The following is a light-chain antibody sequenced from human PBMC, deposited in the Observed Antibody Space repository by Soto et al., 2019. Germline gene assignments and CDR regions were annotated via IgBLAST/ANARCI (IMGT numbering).Light chain of an antibody. J-gene: IGKJ4*01. V-gene: IGKV3-15*01. Sequence: EIVMTQSPATLSVSPGETATLSCRASQSVNSNLAWYQQKPGQAPRLLIYGASTRATGIPARFSGSGSGTEFTLTISSLQSEDFGVYYCQQYNNWPLTFGGGTKVDI. CDR3: QQYNNWPLT. CDR1: QSVNSN. CDR2: GAS.